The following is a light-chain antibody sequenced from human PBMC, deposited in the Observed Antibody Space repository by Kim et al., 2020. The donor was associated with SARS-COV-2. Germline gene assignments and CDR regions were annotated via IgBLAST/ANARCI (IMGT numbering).Light chain of an antibody. Sequence: DIQMTQSPSSLSASVGDRVTITCRASQSISSYLNWYQQKPGKAPKLLIYAASSLQSGVPSRFSGSGSGTDFTLTISSLQPEDFATYYCQQSYSTHPVTFGQGTKLEI. V-gene: IGKV1-39*01. CDR2: AAS. CDR3: QQSYSTHPVT. J-gene: IGKJ2*01. CDR1: QSISSY.